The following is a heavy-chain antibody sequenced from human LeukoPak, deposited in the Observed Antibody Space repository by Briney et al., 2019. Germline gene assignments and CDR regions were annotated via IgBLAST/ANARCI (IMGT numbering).Heavy chain of an antibody. D-gene: IGHD3-10*01. V-gene: IGHV1-46*01. CDR1: GYTFTIYY. J-gene: IGHJ4*02. CDR2: INPSGGST. Sequence: ASVKVSCTASGYTFTIYYMHWVRQAPGQGLEWMGIINPSGGSTSYAQKFQGRVTMTRDTSTSTVYMELSSLRSEDTAVYYCARGHLLWFGESPGVDFDYWGQGTLVTVSS. CDR3: ARGHLLWFGESPGVDFDY.